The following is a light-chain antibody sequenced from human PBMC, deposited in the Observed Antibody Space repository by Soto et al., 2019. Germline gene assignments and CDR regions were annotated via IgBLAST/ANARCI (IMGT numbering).Light chain of an antibody. J-gene: IGLJ1*01. CDR3: CSYAGSYTYV. CDR2: DVS. Sequence: QSALTQPRSVSGSPGQSVTISCTGTSSDVGGYNYVSWYQQHPGKAPKVMIYDVSKRPSGFPDRFSGSKSGNTASLTISGLQAEDEADYYCCSYAGSYTYVFGTGTKLTVL. V-gene: IGLV2-11*01. CDR1: SSDVGGYNY.